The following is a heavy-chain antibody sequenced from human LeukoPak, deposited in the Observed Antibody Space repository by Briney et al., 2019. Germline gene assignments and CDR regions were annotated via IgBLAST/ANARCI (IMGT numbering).Heavy chain of an antibody. Sequence: GGSLRLFYGAWWFTFSYYAISRVRQGPGKGLQWVSIISCYGGNKFYAHSVKGPFNNYRDNSKNTLFLQMNSLRADDTAVYYCAKDPKCSGGSCYGYFDYWGRGTQVTVSS. J-gene: IGHJ4*03. CDR1: WFTFSYYA. V-gene: IGHV3-23*01. D-gene: IGHD2-15*01. CDR2: ISCYGGNK. CDR3: AKDPKCSGGSCYGYFDY.